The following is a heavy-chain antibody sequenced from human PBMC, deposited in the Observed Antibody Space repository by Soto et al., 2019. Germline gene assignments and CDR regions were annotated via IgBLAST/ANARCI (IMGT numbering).Heavy chain of an antibody. Sequence: EVQLVESGGDLVHPGGSLSLSCAASGFTFSGHWMHWVRQVPGEGLEWVSRINTDGGSSAYADSVKGRFTISRDNAKNTLSLHMNGLRAEDTAVYYCAREAGYCSRTSCYRRAFDTWGQGTTVTVSS. CDR1: GFTFSGHW. V-gene: IGHV3-74*03. CDR2: INTDGGSS. D-gene: IGHD2-2*01. J-gene: IGHJ3*02. CDR3: AREAGYCSRTSCYRRAFDT.